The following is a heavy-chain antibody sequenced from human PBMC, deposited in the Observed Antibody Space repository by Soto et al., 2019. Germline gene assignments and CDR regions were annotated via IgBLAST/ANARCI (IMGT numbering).Heavy chain of an antibody. CDR1: GGSIMNSDHY. CDR2: IYYRGNT. V-gene: IGHV4-31*03. CDR3: ATTMTAGWFDP. D-gene: IGHD2-21*02. J-gene: IGHJ5*02. Sequence: QVQLQESGPGLVKPSQTLSITCTVSGGSIMNSDHYWVWIRQHPGKGLEWIGYIYYRGNTYYNPSLKSRVTISVDTARNQFSLILNSVTAADTAVYYCATTMTAGWFDPWGQGTLVTVSS.